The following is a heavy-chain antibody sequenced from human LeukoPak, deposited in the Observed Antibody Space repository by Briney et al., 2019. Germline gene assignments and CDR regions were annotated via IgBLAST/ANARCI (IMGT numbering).Heavy chain of an antibody. Sequence: GGSLRLSCAASGFTFSSYSMNWVRQAPGKGLEWVSSISSSSSYIYYADSVKGRFTISRDNAKNSLYLQMNSLRAEDTAIYYCARRGDIVGATRYFDYWGQGTLVTVSS. CDR1: GFTFSSYS. J-gene: IGHJ4*02. CDR2: ISSSSSYI. D-gene: IGHD1-26*01. CDR3: ARRGDIVGATRYFDY. V-gene: IGHV3-21*04.